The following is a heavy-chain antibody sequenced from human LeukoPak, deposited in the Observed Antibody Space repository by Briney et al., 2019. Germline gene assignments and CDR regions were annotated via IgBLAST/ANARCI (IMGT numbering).Heavy chain of an antibody. Sequence: SETLSLTCTVSGGSISSGSYYWSWIRQPAGKGLEWIGRIYTSGCTNYNPSLKSRVTISVDTSKNQFSLKLSSVTAADTAVYYCARSENTAMILGYWGQGTLVTVSS. CDR2: IYTSGCT. D-gene: IGHD5-18*01. J-gene: IGHJ4*02. CDR1: GGSISSGSYY. V-gene: IGHV4-61*02. CDR3: ARSENTAMILGY.